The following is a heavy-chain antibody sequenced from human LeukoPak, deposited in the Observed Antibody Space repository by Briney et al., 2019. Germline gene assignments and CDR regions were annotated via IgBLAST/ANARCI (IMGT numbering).Heavy chain of an antibody. CDR3: ARGPYYDFWSGYYSYFDY. CDR1: GGSFSGYY. D-gene: IGHD3-3*01. J-gene: IGHJ4*02. Sequence: SETLSLTCAVYGGSFSGYYWSWIRQPPGKGLEWIWEINRGGSTNYNPSLKSRVTISVDTSKNQFSLKLSSVTAADTAVYYCARGPYYDFWSGYYSYFDYWGQGTLVTVSS. V-gene: IGHV4-34*01. CDR2: INRGGST.